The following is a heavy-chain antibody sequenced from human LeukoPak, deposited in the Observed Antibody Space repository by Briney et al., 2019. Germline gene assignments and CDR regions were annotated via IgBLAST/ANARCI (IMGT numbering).Heavy chain of an antibody. CDR1: GGTFSSYA. Sequence: SVKVSCKASGGTFSSYAISWVRQAPGQGLEWMGGIIPIFGTANYAQKFQGRVTITADESTSTAYMELSSLRSEDTAVYYCATPIFGVVTRREGHAFDIWGQGTMVTVSS. J-gene: IGHJ3*02. CDR3: ATPIFGVVTRREGHAFDI. V-gene: IGHV1-69*01. CDR2: IIPIFGTA. D-gene: IGHD3-3*01.